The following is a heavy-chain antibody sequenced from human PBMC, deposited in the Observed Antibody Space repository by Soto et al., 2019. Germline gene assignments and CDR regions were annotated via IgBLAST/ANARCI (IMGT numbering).Heavy chain of an antibody. V-gene: IGHV2-5*01. Sequence: QITLKESGPTLVKPTQTLTLTCTFSGFSLSTSGVGVGWIRQPPGKALEWLALIYWNDDKRYSPSLKSRLTITKYTFKKQVVHTMTNMDRVDTAKYYCAYCYYCYGMDGWCQGSTVTVSS. CDR1: GFSLSTSGVG. CDR3: AYCYYCYGMDG. J-gene: IGHJ6*02. CDR2: IYWNDDK.